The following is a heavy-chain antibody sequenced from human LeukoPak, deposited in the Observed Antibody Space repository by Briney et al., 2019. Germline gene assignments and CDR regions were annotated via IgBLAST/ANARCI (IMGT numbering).Heavy chain of an antibody. CDR3: ATCYGDPFFDY. Sequence: SETLSLTRAVSCGSMSSYYWRWIRPPPGRGREWVGYIYYCGSNNHHPSLKTRAPITVHTPKHQLSLKLSSFPAAAWPVYDCATCYGDPFFDYWGQGTPVTVSS. D-gene: IGHD2-2*01. J-gene: IGHJ4*02. CDR1: CGSMSSYY. CDR2: IYYCGSN. V-gene: IGHV4-59*12.